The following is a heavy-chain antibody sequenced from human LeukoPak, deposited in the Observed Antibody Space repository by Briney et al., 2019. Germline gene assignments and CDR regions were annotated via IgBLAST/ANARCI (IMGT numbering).Heavy chain of an antibody. CDR2: ISSSGSTK. D-gene: IGHD3-9*01. Sequence: GGSLRLSCGASGFTFSSFEMDWVRQAPGKGLEWVSYISSSGSTKYYADSVRGRFTISRDNAKNSLYLQMNSLRVEDTAVYYCAKWGDYDILTGYYVPDYWGQGALVTVSS. CDR3: AKWGDYDILTGYYVPDY. J-gene: IGHJ4*02. V-gene: IGHV3-48*03. CDR1: GFTFSSFE.